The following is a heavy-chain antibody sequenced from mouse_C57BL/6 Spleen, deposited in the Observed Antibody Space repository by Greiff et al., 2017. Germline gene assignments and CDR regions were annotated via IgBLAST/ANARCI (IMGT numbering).Heavy chain of an antibody. J-gene: IGHJ4*01. Sequence: EVKLQESGPGLVKPSQSLSLTCSVTGYSITSGYYWNWIRQFPGNKLEWMGYISYDGSNNYNPSLKNRISITRDTSKNQFFLKLNSVTTEDTATYYCARKEGAMDYWGQGTSVTVSS. V-gene: IGHV3-6*01. CDR3: ARKEGAMDY. CDR1: GYSITSGYY. CDR2: ISYDGSN.